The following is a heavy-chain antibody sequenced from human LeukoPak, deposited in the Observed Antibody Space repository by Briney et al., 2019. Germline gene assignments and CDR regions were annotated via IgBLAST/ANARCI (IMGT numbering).Heavy chain of an antibody. CDR2: IYGGDTT. Sequence: GGSLRLSCAASGLTVSREYMSWVRQAPGKGLEWVSIIYGGDTTYYAESAKGRFTISRDNFKNTLYLQMNRLRAEDTAVYYCARLVSLDYFDYWGQGTLVTVSS. D-gene: IGHD2/OR15-2a*01. CDR1: GLTVSREY. V-gene: IGHV3-53*01. CDR3: ARLVSLDYFDY. J-gene: IGHJ4*02.